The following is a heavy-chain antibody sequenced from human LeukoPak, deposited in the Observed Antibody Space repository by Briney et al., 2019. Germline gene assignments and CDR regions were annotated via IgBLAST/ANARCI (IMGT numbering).Heavy chain of an antibody. CDR1: GFTFESYT. Sequence: GGSLRLSCAASGFTFESYTIHWVRQAPGKGLEWVAVISYDGSNKFYADSVKGRFTISRDNSKNTLYLQMNSLRAEDTAVFYCAKAGYSSGWRNFDYWGQGTLVTVSS. J-gene: IGHJ4*02. CDR3: AKAGYSSGWRNFDY. D-gene: IGHD6-19*01. CDR2: ISYDGSNK. V-gene: IGHV3-30*04.